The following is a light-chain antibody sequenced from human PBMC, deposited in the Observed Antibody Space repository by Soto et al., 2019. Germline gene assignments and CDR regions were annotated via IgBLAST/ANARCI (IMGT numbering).Light chain of an antibody. CDR1: QSVSGS. V-gene: IGKV3-15*01. Sequence: EIVMTQSPATLSVSPGERATLSCRASQSVSGSLAWYQRKPGQAPRLLIYGASTRATGIPARFSGSGSGTEFTLTISSLQSEDFAVYYCQQYNNWPLLTFGGGTQVEIK. J-gene: IGKJ4*01. CDR2: GAS. CDR3: QQYNNWPLLT.